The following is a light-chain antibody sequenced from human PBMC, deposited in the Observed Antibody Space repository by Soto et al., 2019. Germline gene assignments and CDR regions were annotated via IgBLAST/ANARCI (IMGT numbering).Light chain of an antibody. CDR2: NNN. CDR1: SSNIGSNT. V-gene: IGLV1-44*01. Sequence: QSVLTQPPSASGTPGQRVTISCSGSSSNIGSNTVNWYQHLPGTAPKLLIYNNNQRPSGVPDRFSGAKSGTSASLAISGLQSEDEADYYWAAWDGSLSGWVFGGGTKLTVL. CDR3: AAWDGSLSGWV. J-gene: IGLJ3*02.